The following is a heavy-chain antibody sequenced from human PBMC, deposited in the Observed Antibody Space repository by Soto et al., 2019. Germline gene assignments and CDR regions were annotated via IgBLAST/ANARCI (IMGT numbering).Heavy chain of an antibody. V-gene: IGHV4-34*01. Sequence: QAQLQQWGAGLLKPSETLSLTCAVYGGSFSGYYWSWLRQPPGKGPEWIGEINHSGNTKYNPSLESRVTISVDTSKNQFSLKLNSVSAADTAVYYCARTGGMDVWSQGATVTVSS. CDR1: GGSFSGYY. CDR3: ARTGGMDV. CDR2: INHSGNT. J-gene: IGHJ6*02.